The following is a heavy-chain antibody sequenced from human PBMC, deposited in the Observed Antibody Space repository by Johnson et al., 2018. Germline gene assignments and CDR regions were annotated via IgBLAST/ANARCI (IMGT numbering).Heavy chain of an antibody. V-gene: IGHV3-49*05. CDR2: IRSKAYGGTT. CDR3: TRDLREWGKGYYYGMDV. D-gene: IGHD4-17*01. CDR1: GFTFGDYA. Sequence: VQLVESGGGLVKPGRSLRLSCTASGFTFGDYAMSWFRQAPGKGLEWVGFIRSKAYGGTTEYAASVKGRFTISRDDSKSIAYLQMNSLKTEDTAVYYCTRDLREWGKGYYYGMDVWGQGTTVTVSS. J-gene: IGHJ6*02.